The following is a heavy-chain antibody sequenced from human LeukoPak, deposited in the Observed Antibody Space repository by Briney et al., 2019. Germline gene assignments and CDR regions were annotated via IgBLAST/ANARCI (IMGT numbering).Heavy chain of an antibody. CDR2: ISGSGGST. CDR3: AKPNYYYDSSGRYFDY. J-gene: IGHJ4*02. CDR1: GFTFSSYA. V-gene: IGHV3-23*01. Sequence: PGGSLRLSCAASGFTFSSYAMSWVRQAPGKGLEWVSAISGSGGSTYYADSVKGRFTISRDNSKNTLYLQMNSLRAEDTAVYYCAKPNYYYDSSGRYFDYWGQGTLVTVSS. D-gene: IGHD3-22*01.